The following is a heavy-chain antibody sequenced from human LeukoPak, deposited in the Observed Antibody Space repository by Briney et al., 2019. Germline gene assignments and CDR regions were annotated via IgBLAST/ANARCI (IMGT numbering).Heavy chain of an antibody. Sequence: TGGSLRLSFAASGFTFSTYSMTWGRRSPGKGLEGGASFGGRSSFIFYADSAKGRFPISRDNPKNSLYRQMNSLRAEDPAVYYCATPIAWVGDPFDYWGQGTLVTVYS. D-gene: IGHD1-26*01. J-gene: IGHJ4*02. V-gene: IGHV3-21*01. CDR2: FGGRSSFI. CDR3: ATPIAWVGDPFDY. CDR1: GFTFSTYS.